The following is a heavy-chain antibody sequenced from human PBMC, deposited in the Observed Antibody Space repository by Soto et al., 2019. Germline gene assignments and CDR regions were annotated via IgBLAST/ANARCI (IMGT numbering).Heavy chain of an antibody. J-gene: IGHJ4*02. CDR1: GYTLTNYY. CDR3: ARDWELGY. D-gene: IGHD1-26*01. V-gene: IGHV1-46*01. Sequence: ASVKVSCKASGYTLTNYYLHWVGQAPGQGLEWMGAIFPSGVTSGYAQKFQCRVTVTWDTSTSTVYTELTSLRSEDTAVYCWARDWELGYRGQGTLVTVS. CDR2: IFPSGVTS.